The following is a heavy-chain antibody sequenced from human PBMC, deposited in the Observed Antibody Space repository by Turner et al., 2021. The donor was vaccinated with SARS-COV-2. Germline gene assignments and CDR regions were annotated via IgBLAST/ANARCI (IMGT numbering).Heavy chain of an antibody. J-gene: IGHJ4*02. V-gene: IGHV3-7*01. CDR2: IIHYGSET. CDR3: ANRKGTPNWVYFDY. CDR1: GFTLSTFW. D-gene: IGHD1-1*01. Sequence: EVHLAASGRSLVQPGGSLTRSCSASGFTLSTFWMTWVRQEPGKGLEWVANIIHYGSETYYADSVKGRFTISGDNPKNSLSLQMNSLSAEDTAVYYCANRKGTPNWVYFDYWGQGALVTVSS.